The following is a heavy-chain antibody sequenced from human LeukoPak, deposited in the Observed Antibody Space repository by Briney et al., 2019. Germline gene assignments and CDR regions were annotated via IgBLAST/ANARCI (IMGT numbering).Heavy chain of an antibody. CDR2: FDPEDGET. D-gene: IGHD6-13*01. CDR3: ARGRSSSWPNYYYYMDV. J-gene: IGHJ6*03. Sequence: ASVKVSCKVSGYTLIELSMHWVRQAPGKGLEWMGGFDPEDGETIYAQKFQGRVTITRNTSISTAYMELSSLRSEDTAVYYCARGRSSSWPNYYYYMDVWGKGTTVTVSS. V-gene: IGHV1-24*01. CDR1: GYTLIELS.